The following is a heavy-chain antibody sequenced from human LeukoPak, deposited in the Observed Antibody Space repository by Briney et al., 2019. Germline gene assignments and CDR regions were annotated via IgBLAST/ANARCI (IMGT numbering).Heavy chain of an antibody. Sequence: GGSLRLSCAAFGFTFSSYEMNWVRQAPGKGLEWVSYISRSGSTIYYADSAKGRFTISRDNAKNSLYLQMNSLRAEDTAVYYCAREPYVGSYFPDYWGQGTLVTVSS. V-gene: IGHV3-48*03. CDR3: AREPYVGSYFPDY. J-gene: IGHJ4*02. CDR2: ISRSGSTI. CDR1: GFTFSSYE. D-gene: IGHD1-26*01.